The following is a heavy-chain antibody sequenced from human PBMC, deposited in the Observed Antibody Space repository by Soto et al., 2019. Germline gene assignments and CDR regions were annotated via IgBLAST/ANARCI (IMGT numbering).Heavy chain of an antibody. Sequence: PGGSLRLSCAASGFTFSSYAMHWVRQAPGEGLEWVAVISYDGSNKYYADSVKGRFTISRDNSKNTLYLQMNSLRAEDTAVYYCARELYSGSYYYYYGMDVWGQGTMVTVSS. V-gene: IGHV3-30-3*01. D-gene: IGHD1-26*01. CDR1: GFTFSSYA. CDR3: ARELYSGSYYYYYGMDV. J-gene: IGHJ6*02. CDR2: ISYDGSNK.